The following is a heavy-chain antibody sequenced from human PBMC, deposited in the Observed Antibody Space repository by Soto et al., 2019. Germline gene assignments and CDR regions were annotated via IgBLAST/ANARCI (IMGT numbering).Heavy chain of an antibody. V-gene: IGHV3-23*01. CDR1: GFTFSSYA. CDR3: AKEAKQWLGEIGYTRFYYFDY. D-gene: IGHD6-19*01. Sequence: GESLKISCAASGFTFSSYAMSWVRQAPGKGLEWVSAISGSGGSTYYADSVKGRFTISRDNSKNTLYLQMNSLRAEDTAVYYCAKEAKQWLGEIGYTRFYYFDYWGQGTLVTVSS. CDR2: ISGSGGST. J-gene: IGHJ4*02.